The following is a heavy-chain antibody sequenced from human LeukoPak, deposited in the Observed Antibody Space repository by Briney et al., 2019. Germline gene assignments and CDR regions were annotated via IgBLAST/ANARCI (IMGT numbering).Heavy chain of an antibody. D-gene: IGHD3-10*01. J-gene: IGHJ4*02. Sequence: PGGSLRLSCAASGLTFSSYATHWVRQAPPKALARLAGISHDGSNKYYADSVKGRFTISRDNAKNSLYLQMNSLRADDTAVYYCARGIRENGFDFWGQGTLVTVSS. V-gene: IGHV3-30-3*01. CDR2: ISHDGSNK. CDR3: ARGIRENGFDF. CDR1: GLTFSSYA.